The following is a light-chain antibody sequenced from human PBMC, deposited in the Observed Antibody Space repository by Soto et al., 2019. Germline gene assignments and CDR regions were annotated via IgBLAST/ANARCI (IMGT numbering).Light chain of an antibody. CDR3: MQALQTRT. CDR2: LGS. Sequence: IVMTQSPLSLPVTPGEPASISCRSSQSLLHGNGYNYLDWYLQKPGQSPQLLIYLGSYRASGVPDRFSGSGSGTDFTLKISRVEAEDVGVYYCMQALQTRTFGQGTKVDIK. CDR1: QSLLHGNGYNY. J-gene: IGKJ1*01. V-gene: IGKV2-28*01.